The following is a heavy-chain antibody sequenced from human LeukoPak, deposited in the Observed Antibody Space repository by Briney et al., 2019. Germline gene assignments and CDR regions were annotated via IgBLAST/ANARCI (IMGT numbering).Heavy chain of an antibody. Sequence: GGSLRLSCAASGFTFNIYWMHWVRQAPGKGLEWVSLIISDGSRTTYADSVKGRFTISRDNSRNTVSLQMNNLRAEDSAVYYCARDVGYSYGLWGQGTLVTVSS. V-gene: IGHV3-74*01. CDR1: GFTFNIYW. CDR3: ARDVGYSYGL. J-gene: IGHJ4*02. D-gene: IGHD5-18*01. CDR2: IISDGSRT.